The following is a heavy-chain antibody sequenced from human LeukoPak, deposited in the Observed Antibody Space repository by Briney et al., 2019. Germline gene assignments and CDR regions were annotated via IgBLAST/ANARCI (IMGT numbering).Heavy chain of an antibody. D-gene: IGHD4-23*01. CDR1: GFSVSSNY. Sequence: GGSLRLSCEASGFSVSSNYMNWVRQAPGKGLEWVSVIHNDGSTYYADSVKGRFIISRDNSKNTLYLQMNSLRAEDTAVYYCARDRPYGCKGDFDYWGQGTLVTVSS. J-gene: IGHJ4*02. CDR2: IHNDGST. V-gene: IGHV3-66*01. CDR3: ARDRPYGCKGDFDY.